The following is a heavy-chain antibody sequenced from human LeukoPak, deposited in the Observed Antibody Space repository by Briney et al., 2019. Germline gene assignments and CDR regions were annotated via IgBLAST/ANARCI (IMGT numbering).Heavy chain of an antibody. CDR1: GFTFNNYG. V-gene: IGHV3-23*01. Sequence: GGSLRLSCAASGFTFNNYGMSWVRQAPGKGLEWVSAISGSGDSTYYADSVKGRFTISRDNSKNTLYLQMNSLRAEDTAVYYCAKAFACSGGSCYSFDYWGQGTLVTVSS. CDR3: AKAFACSGGSCYSFDY. CDR2: ISGSGDST. D-gene: IGHD2-15*01. J-gene: IGHJ4*02.